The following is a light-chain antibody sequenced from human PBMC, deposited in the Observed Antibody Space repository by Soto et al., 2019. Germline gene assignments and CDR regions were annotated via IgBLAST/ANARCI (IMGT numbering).Light chain of an antibody. J-gene: IGKJ2*01. CDR1: QSVRRN. CDR3: HHYNDWPPGT. V-gene: IGKV3-15*01. Sequence: EIVVTQSPATLSVSPGERATLSCRASQSVRRNLAWYQQKPGRAPRLLIYDASTRATGIPVRFGGSGSGTEFTLTISSLQSEDFAVYYCHHYNDWPPGTFGQGTKLEIK. CDR2: DAS.